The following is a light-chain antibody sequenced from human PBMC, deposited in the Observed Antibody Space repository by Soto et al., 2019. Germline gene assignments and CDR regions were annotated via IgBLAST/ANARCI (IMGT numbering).Light chain of an antibody. CDR2: GIS. CDR3: QQHGQWPIT. CDR1: QSVSSN. Sequence: EIVITQSPSTLSVSPGERATLPCRASQSVSSNLAWYQQKPGQAPRLLIYGISKRATDIPDRFSGSGSGTEFTLTISSLQPEDFATYYCQQHGQWPITFGQGTRLE. V-gene: IGKV3D-15*01. J-gene: IGKJ5*01.